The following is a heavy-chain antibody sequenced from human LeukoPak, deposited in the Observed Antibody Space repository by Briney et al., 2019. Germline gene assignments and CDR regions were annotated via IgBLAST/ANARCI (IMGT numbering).Heavy chain of an antibody. Sequence: ASVKVSCKASGGTFISYAISWVRQAPGQRLEWMGWINAGNGNTKYSQKFQGRVTITRDTSASTAYMELSSLRSEDTAVYYCATPPPYDYVWGSYRYPLDYWGQGTLVTVSS. CDR3: ATPPPYDYVWGSYRYPLDY. D-gene: IGHD3-16*02. J-gene: IGHJ4*02. V-gene: IGHV1-3*01. CDR2: INAGNGNT. CDR1: GGTFISYA.